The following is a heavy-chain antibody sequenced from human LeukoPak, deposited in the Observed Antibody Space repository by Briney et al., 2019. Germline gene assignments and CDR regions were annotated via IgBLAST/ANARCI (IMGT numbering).Heavy chain of an antibody. Sequence: SETLSLTCTVSGGSISSSSYYWGWIRQPPGKGLEWIGSIYYSGSTYYNPSLKSRVTVSVDTSKNQFSLKLSSVTAADTAVYYCARGFNKWSWAPADYWGQGTLVTVSS. J-gene: IGHJ4*02. D-gene: IGHD1-26*01. CDR1: GGSISSSSYY. V-gene: IGHV4-39*07. CDR2: IYYSGST. CDR3: ARGFNKWSWAPADY.